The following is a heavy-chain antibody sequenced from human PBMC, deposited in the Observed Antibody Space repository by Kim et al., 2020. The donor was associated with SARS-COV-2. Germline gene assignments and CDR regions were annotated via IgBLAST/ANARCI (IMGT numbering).Heavy chain of an antibody. CDR2: IYYSGST. V-gene: IGHV4-61*01. CDR3: ASGGAELVDY. J-gene: IGHJ4*02. Sequence: SETLSLTCTVSGGSVSSGSYYWSWIRQPPGKGLEWIGYIYYSGSTNYNPSLKSRVTISVDTSKNQFSLKLSSVTAADTAVYYCASGGAELVDYWGQGTLVTVSS. D-gene: IGHD1-26*01. CDR1: GGSVSSGSYY.